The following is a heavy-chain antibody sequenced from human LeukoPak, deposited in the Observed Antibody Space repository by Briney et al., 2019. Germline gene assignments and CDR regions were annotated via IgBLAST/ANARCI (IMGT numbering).Heavy chain of an antibody. CDR2: IYSGGST. Sequence: GGSLRLSCAASGFTVSSNYMSWVRQAPGKGLEWVSVIYSGGSTNYADSVKGRFTISRDNSKNTLYLQVNSLRAEDTAVYYCARAMSTFGGVRNYFDSWGQGTLVTVSS. CDR3: ARAMSTFGGVRNYFDS. V-gene: IGHV3-53*01. D-gene: IGHD3-16*01. J-gene: IGHJ4*02. CDR1: GFTVSSNY.